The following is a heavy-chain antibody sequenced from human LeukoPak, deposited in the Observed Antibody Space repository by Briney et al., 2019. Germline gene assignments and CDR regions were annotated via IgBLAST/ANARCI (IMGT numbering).Heavy chain of an antibody. CDR2: ICGSGGST. CDR1: GFTFSSYA. Sequence: TGGSLRLSCAASGFTFSSYAMSWVRQAPGEGLEWVSAICGSGGSTYYADPVKGRFTISRDNSKNTLYLQMNSMRAEDTAVYYCAKDRRYYDSSGYYYFDYWGQGTLVTVSS. D-gene: IGHD3-22*01. J-gene: IGHJ4*02. CDR3: AKDRRYYDSSGYYYFDY. V-gene: IGHV3-23*01.